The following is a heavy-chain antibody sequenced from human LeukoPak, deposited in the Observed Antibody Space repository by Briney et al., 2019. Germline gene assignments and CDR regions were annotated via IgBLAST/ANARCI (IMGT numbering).Heavy chain of an antibody. CDR2: INHSGTT. J-gene: IGHJ4*02. CDR3: ARSKAYYDSSGYANDC. V-gene: IGHV4-34*01. D-gene: IGHD3-22*01. Sequence: SETLSLTCAVYGGSFSGYYWTWIRQPPGKGLEWIGEINHSGTTNYNPSLKSRVTVSVETSKNQLSLKLSSVTAADTAVYYCARSKAYYDSSGYANDCWGQGTLVTVSS. CDR1: GGSFSGYY.